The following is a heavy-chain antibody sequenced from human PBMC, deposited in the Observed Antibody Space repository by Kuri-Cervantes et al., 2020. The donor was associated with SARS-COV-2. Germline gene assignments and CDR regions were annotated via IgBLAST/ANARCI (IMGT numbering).Heavy chain of an antibody. CDR3: ARLDYLD. D-gene: IGHD3-16*01. CDR1: GFTFTYYS. V-gene: IGHV3-21*03. CDR2: ISSSTSCI. J-gene: IGHJ4*02. Sequence: GGSLRLSCAASGFTFTYYSMNWVRQAPGKGLEWVSTISSSTSCIYYAESLKGRFTISRDNAKNSLYLQMTSLRAEDTAVYYCARLDYLDWGQGTLVTVSS.